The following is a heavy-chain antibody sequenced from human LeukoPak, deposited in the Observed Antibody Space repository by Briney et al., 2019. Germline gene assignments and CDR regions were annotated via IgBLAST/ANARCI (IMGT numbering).Heavy chain of an antibody. Sequence: GGSLRLSCAASGFTFSSYAMHWVRQAPGKGLEYVSAISSNGGSTYYANSVKGRFTISRDNSKNTLYLQMGSLRAEDMAVYYCARGLITMVRGVRIWFDPWGQGTLVTVSS. CDR3: ARGLITMVRGVRIWFDP. CDR2: ISSNGGST. V-gene: IGHV3-64*01. D-gene: IGHD3-10*01. CDR1: GFTFSSYA. J-gene: IGHJ5*02.